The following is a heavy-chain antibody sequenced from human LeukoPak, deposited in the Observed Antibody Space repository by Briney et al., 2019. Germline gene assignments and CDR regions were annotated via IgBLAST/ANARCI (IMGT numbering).Heavy chain of an antibody. Sequence: PGGSLGLSCAASGFTFSSYGMHWVRQAPGKGLEWVAVIWYDGSNKYYADSVKGRFTISRDNPKNTLYLQMNSLRAEDTAVYYCARVSSGWYPYFDYWGQGTLVTVSS. CDR1: GFTFSSYG. D-gene: IGHD6-19*01. V-gene: IGHV3-33*01. CDR2: IWYDGSNK. CDR3: ARVSSGWYPYFDY. J-gene: IGHJ4*02.